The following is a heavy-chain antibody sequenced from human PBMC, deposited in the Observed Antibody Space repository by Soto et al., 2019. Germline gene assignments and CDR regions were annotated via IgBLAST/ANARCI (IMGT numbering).Heavy chain of an antibody. CDR3: ARDRGGYNYFDY. CDR2: INTYNGNI. D-gene: IGHD1-26*01. V-gene: IGHV1-18*01. CDR1: GYTFASYG. Sequence: QVQLVQSGAEVKKPGASVKVSCEVSGYTFASYGISWARQAPGQGLEWMGWINTYNGNINYAQKCQGRVTMTTDTSTSTAYMELRSLRSDDTALYYCARDRGGYNYFDYWGQGTLVTVSS. J-gene: IGHJ4*02.